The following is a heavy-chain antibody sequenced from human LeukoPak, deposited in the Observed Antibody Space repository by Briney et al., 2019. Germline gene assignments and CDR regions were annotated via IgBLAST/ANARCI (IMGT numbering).Heavy chain of an antibody. V-gene: IGHV4-30-2*01. CDR1: GGSIGSGGYS. CDR3: AGEGDWFDP. D-gene: IGHD3-16*01. CDR2: IYHSGST. Sequence: SETLSLTCAVSGGSIGSGGYSWSWIRQPPGKGLEWIGYIYHSGSTYYNPSLKSRVTISVDRSKNQFSLKLSSVTAADTAVYYCAGEGDWFDPWGQGTLVTVSS. J-gene: IGHJ5*02.